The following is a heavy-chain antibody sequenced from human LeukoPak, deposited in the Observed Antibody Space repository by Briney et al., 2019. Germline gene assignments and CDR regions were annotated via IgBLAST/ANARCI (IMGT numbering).Heavy chain of an antibody. CDR2: IIPIFGTA. CDR3: ERAPPIAVAGGSPYYYYGMDV. CDR1: GGTFSSYS. D-gene: IGHD6-19*01. J-gene: IGHJ6*02. V-gene: IGHV1-69*13. Sequence: ASVKVSCKASGGTFSSYSISWVRQAPGQGLEWMGGIIPIFGTANYAQKFQGRVTITADESTSTAYMELSSLRSEDTAVYYCERAPPIAVAGGSPYYYYGMDVWGQGTTVTVSS.